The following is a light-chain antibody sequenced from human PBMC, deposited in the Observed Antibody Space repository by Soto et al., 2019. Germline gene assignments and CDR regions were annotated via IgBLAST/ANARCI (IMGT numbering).Light chain of an antibody. J-gene: IGKJ4*01. CDR2: ATS. CDR1: QAISSY. V-gene: IGKV1-27*01. Sequence: DIQLTQSPSSLSASVGDRVTITCRASQAISSYLAWYQQKPGKVPELLIYATSTLQSGAPSRFSGSGSGTDFTLTISSLQPEDVATYYGNKYNHAPTFGGGTKVEIK. CDR3: NKYNHAPT.